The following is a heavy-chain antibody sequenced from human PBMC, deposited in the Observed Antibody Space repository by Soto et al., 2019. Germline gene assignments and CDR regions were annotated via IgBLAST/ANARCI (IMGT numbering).Heavy chain of an antibody. J-gene: IGHJ4*02. CDR2: IYYSGST. Sequence: SETLSLTCTVSGGSISSGGYYGSWIRQHPGKGLEWIGYIYYSGSTYYNPSLKSRVTISVDTSKNQFSLKLSSVTAADTAVYYCARHTPAISISDHWGQGTLVTVSS. D-gene: IGHD2-15*01. CDR1: GGSISSGGYY. CDR3: ARHTPAISISDH. V-gene: IGHV4-39*01.